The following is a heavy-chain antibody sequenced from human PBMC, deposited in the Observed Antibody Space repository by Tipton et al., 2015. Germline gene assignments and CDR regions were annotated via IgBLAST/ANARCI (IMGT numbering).Heavy chain of an antibody. CDR3: AKDVAFTMIVVVITGYFDY. CDR1: GFTFSSYG. D-gene: IGHD3-22*01. Sequence: SLRLSCAASGFTFSSYGMHWVRQAPGKGLEWVAVISYDGSNKYYADSVKGRFTISRDNSKNTLYLQMNSLRAEDTAVYYCAKDVAFTMIVVVITGYFDYWGQGTLVTVSS. V-gene: IGHV3-30*18. J-gene: IGHJ4*02. CDR2: ISYDGSNK.